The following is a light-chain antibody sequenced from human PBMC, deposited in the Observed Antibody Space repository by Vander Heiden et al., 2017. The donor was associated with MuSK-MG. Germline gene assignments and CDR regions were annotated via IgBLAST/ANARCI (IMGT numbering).Light chain of an antibody. CDR3: CSYAGSSTYV. CDR1: SSDVGSYNL. V-gene: IGLV2-23*02. CDR2: EVS. J-gene: IGLJ1*01. Sequence: QSALTQPASVSGSPGQSLTISCTGTSSDVGSYNLVSWYQQHPGKAPKLMIYEVSKRPSGVSNRFSGSKSGNTASLTISGLQAEDEADYYCCSYAGSSTYVLGTGTKVTVL.